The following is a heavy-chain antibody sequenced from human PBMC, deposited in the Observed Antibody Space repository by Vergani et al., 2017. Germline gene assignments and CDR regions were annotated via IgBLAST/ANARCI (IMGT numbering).Heavy chain of an antibody. CDR1: GFTFSSYW. CDR3: ASNAPYYDFWSGYYTNYPNFDY. J-gene: IGHJ4*02. Sequence: EVQLVESGGGLVQPGGSLRLSCAASGFTFSSYWMSWVRQAPGKGLEWVANIKQDGSEKYYVDSVKGRFTISRDNAKNSLYLQMNSLRAEDTAVYYCASNAPYYDFWSGYYTNYPNFDYWGQGTLVTVSS. V-gene: IGHV3-7*01. CDR2: IKQDGSEK. D-gene: IGHD3-3*01.